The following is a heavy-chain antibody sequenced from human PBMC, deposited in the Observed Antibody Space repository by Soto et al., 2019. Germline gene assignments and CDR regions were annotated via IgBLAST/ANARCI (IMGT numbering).Heavy chain of an antibody. V-gene: IGHV1-8*01. D-gene: IGHD2-8*01. Sequence: QVQLVQSGAEVKKPGASVKVSCKASGYTFTSYDINWVRQATGQGLEWMGWMNPNSGNTGYAQKFQGRVTMTRNTSISTAYMELSSLRSEDTAVYYCARLRLPRMLGGPNWFDPWGQGTLVTVSS. CDR2: MNPNSGNT. J-gene: IGHJ5*02. CDR3: ARLRLPRMLGGPNWFDP. CDR1: GYTFTSYD.